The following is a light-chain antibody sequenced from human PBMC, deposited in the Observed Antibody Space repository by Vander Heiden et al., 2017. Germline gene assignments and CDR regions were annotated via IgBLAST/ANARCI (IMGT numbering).Light chain of an antibody. Sequence: QSVLTQPPSASGTPGQRVTISCSGSDSTIGLNTVNWYQLLPATALKLLIYNKTPRPSGVPDRFSGSKSGTSASLAILGLQSEDEADYYCSAWDKWPHVFGTGTKVTVL. CDR3: SAWDKWPHV. CDR2: NKT. J-gene: IGLJ1*01. CDR1: DSTIGLNT. V-gene: IGLV1-44*01.